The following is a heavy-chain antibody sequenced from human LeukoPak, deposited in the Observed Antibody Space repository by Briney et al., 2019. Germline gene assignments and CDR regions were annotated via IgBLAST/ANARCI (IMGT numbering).Heavy chain of an antibody. J-gene: IGHJ3*02. CDR3: AREESARFSMIVAFDI. Sequence: GGSLRLSCAASGLTFSSYGMHWVRQAPGKGLEWVAVIWYDGSNKYYADSVKGRFTISRDNSKNTLYLQMNSLRAEDTAVYYCAREESARFSMIVAFDIWGQGTMVTVSS. CDR2: IWYDGSNK. CDR1: GLTFSSYG. V-gene: IGHV3-33*01. D-gene: IGHD3-22*01.